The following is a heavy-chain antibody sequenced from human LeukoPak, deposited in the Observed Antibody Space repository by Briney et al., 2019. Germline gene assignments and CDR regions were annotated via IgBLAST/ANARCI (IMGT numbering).Heavy chain of an antibody. CDR2: IRYDGSNK. CDR3: AKDHDTDYGSGSHFDY. CDR1: GFTFSSYA. D-gene: IGHD3-10*01. J-gene: IGHJ4*02. V-gene: IGHV3-30*02. Sequence: GGSLRLSCAASGFTFSSYAMSWVRQAPGKGLEWVTFIRYDGSNKFYADFMKGRFTISRDNSKSTLYLQMNSLRAEDTAVYYCAKDHDTDYGSGSHFDYWGQGTLVTVSS.